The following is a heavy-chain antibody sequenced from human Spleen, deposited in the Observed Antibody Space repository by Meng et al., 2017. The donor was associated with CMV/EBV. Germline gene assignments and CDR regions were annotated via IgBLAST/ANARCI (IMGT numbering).Heavy chain of an antibody. CDR2: ISYIGST. Sequence: VSGGSVSSGSYYWGWLRQPPGKGLEWIGYISYIGSTNYNPSLKSRVTISVDTSKNQFSLKLSSVTAADTAVFYCARDILERNAFDMWGQGTMVTVSS. J-gene: IGHJ3*02. CDR1: GGSVSSGSYY. V-gene: IGHV4-61*01. D-gene: IGHD1-1*01. CDR3: ARDILERNAFDM.